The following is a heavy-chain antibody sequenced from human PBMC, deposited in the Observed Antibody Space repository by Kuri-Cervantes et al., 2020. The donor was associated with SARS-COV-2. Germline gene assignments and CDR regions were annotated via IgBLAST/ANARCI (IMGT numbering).Heavy chain of an antibody. CDR1: GFTFSRYS. Sequence: GGSLRLSCVASGFTFSRYSMNWVRQAPGKGLEFVSYLSGDSITTYFADSVKGRFTISRDNSKNTLYLQMNSLRAEDTAVYYCTRPASTGQVTEDYWGQGTLVTVSS. J-gene: IGHJ4*02. D-gene: IGHD2-21*02. CDR2: LSGDSITT. CDR3: TRPASTGQVTEDY. V-gene: IGHV3-48*01.